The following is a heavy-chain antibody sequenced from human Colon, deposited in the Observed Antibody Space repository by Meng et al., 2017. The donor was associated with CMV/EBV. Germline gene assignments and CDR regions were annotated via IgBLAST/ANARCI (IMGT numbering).Heavy chain of an antibody. D-gene: IGHD2/OR15-2a*01. CDR1: GVSVTSGAYH. CDR3: AKSRSSTPGIVDD. V-gene: IGHV4-61*08. J-gene: IGHJ4*02. CDR2: IYDTGIT. Sequence: VQVTESGPRLVTPSGPLSITCIFAGVSVTSGAYHWSWIRQSPGKGLEWIGYIYDTGITIYNPSLKSRVTIFLETSKNQFSLNLNSMTTADTAVYYCAKSRSSTPGIVDDWGQGTLVTVSS.